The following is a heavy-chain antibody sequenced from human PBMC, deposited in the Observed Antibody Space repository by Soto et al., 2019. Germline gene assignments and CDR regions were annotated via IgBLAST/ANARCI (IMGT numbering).Heavy chain of an antibody. CDR1: GYTFTSYA. D-gene: IGHD2-21*02. V-gene: IGHV1-3*01. CDR2: INAGNGNT. Sequence: QVQLVQSGAEVKKPGASVKVSCKASGYTFTSYAMHWVRQAPGQRLEWMGWINAGNGNTKYSQKFQGRVTITRDTSARTAYMELSSLRPEDTAVYYCARSIVVVTAAYYWGQGTLVTVSS. J-gene: IGHJ4*02. CDR3: ARSIVVVTAAYY.